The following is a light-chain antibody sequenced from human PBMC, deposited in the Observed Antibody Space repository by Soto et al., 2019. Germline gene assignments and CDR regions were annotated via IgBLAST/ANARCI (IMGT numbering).Light chain of an antibody. CDR2: GAS. Sequence: LMTQSPATMSVSPGSRVNISSRASRSVRSNLAWYQQKNGQAPRFIIYGASTRATGIPARFSGSGYGTEFNLIISSLQSEDSAVYYCQQYNSWLWTFGQGTKVDIK. J-gene: IGKJ1*01. CDR1: RSVRSN. V-gene: IGKV3-15*01. CDR3: QQYNSWLWT.